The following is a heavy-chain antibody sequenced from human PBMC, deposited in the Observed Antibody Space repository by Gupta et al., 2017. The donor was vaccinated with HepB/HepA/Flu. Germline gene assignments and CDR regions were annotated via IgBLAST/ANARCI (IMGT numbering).Heavy chain of an antibody. D-gene: IGHD3-3*01. J-gene: IGHJ5*02. CDR1: GFTFSSYW. CDR2: INSDGSST. CDR3: ARDQRTYYDFWSGQNWFDP. V-gene: IGHV3-74*01. Sequence: EVQLVESGGGLVQPGGSLRLSCAASGFTFSSYWMHWVRQAPGKGLVWVSRINSDGSSTSYADSVKGRFTISRDNAKNTLYLQMNSLRAEDTAVYYCARDQRTYYDFWSGQNWFDPWGQGTLVTVSS.